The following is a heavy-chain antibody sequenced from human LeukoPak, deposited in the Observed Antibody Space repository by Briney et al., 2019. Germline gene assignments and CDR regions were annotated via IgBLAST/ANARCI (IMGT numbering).Heavy chain of an antibody. CDR3: AREHYYDSSGYPYAFDI. J-gene: IGHJ3*02. CDR1: GFTFSYYA. CDR2: ISYDGSNK. Sequence: GGSLRLACAASGFTFSYYALHWVRQAPGKGLEWVAFISYDGSNKYYADSVEGQFTISRDNSKNTLYLQMNSLRAEDTAVYYCAREHYYDSSGYPYAFDIWGQGTMVTVSS. V-gene: IGHV3-30-3*01. D-gene: IGHD3-22*01.